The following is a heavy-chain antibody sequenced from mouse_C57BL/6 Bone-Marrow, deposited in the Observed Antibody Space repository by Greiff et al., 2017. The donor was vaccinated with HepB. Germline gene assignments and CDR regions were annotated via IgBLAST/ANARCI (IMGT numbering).Heavy chain of an antibody. D-gene: IGHD1-1*01. J-gene: IGHJ1*03. CDR1: GFTFSDYG. CDR3: ARPYYGSSYPYWYFDV. CDR2: ISSGSSTI. V-gene: IGHV5-17*01. Sequence: EVKVVESGGGLVKPGGSLKLSCAASGFTFSDYGMHWVRQAPEKGLEWVAYISSGSSTIYYADTVKGRFTISRDNAKNTLFLQMTSLRSEDTAMYYCARPYYGSSYPYWYFDVWGTGTTVTVSS.